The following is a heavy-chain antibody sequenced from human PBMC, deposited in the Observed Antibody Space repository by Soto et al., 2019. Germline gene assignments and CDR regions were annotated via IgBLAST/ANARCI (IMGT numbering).Heavy chain of an antibody. D-gene: IGHD3-3*01. J-gene: IGHJ4*02. Sequence: ASVKVSCKASGYTFTSYDINWVRQATGQGLEWMGWMNPNSGNTGYAQKFQGRVTMTRNTSISTAYMELSSLRSEDTAVYYCARGPYYDFWSGYYTGGYFDYWGQGTLVTVSS. CDR3: ARGPYYDFWSGYYTGGYFDY. V-gene: IGHV1-8*01. CDR1: GYTFTSYD. CDR2: MNPNSGNT.